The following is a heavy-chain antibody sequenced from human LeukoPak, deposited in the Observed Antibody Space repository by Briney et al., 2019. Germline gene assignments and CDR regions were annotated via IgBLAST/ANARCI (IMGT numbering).Heavy chain of an antibody. J-gene: IGHJ4*02. CDR3: ARNWGEYSSSYYFDY. CDR1: GFTFSDYY. CDR2: ISSSGSTI. D-gene: IGHD6-6*01. V-gene: IGHV3-11*04. Sequence: PGGSLRLSCAASGFTFSDYYMSWIRQAPGKGLEWVSYISSSGSTIYYADSVKGRFTISRDNAKNSLYLQMNSLRAEDTAVYYCARNWGEYSSSYYFDYWGQGTLVTVSS.